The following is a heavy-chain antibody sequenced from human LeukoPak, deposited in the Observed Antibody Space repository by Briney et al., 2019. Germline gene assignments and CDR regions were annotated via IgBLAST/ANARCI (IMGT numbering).Heavy chain of an antibody. J-gene: IGHJ4*02. CDR1: GGSISSSSYY. CDR2: IYYSGST. V-gene: IGHV4-39*07. Sequence: SETLSLTCTVSGGSISSSSYYWGWIRQPPGKGLEWIGSIYYSGSTYYNPSLKSRVTISVDTSKNQFSLKLSSVTAADTAVYYCARAFPYYYDSSGVFDYWGQGTLVTVSS. CDR3: ARAFPYYYDSSGVFDY. D-gene: IGHD3-22*01.